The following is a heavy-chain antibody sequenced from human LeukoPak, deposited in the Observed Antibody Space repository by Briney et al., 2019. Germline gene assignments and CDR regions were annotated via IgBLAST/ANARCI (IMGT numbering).Heavy chain of an antibody. CDR2: INPNSGGT. D-gene: IGHD3-22*01. CDR1: GYTFTGYY. CDR3: ARLSYDSSGYYNWFDP. J-gene: IGHJ5*02. Sequence: GASVKVSCKASGYTFTGYYMHWVRQAPGQGLEWIGWINPNSGGTNYAQKFQGRVTMTRDASIRTAYMELSRLRSDDTAVYYCARLSYDSSGYYNWFDPWGQGTLVTVSS. V-gene: IGHV1-2*02.